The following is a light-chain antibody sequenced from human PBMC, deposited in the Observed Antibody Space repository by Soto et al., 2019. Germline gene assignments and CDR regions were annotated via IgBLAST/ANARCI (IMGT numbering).Light chain of an antibody. CDR2: SNN. Sequence: QSVLTQPPSASGTPGQRVSISCSGSSSNIGTNFVDWYQQLPGTAPKLLIYSNNQRPSGVPARFSGSKSGTSASLAISGLQSEDDADDYCAAWDDSLIAYVFGSGTKLTVL. V-gene: IGLV1-44*01. CDR1: SSNIGTNF. CDR3: AAWDDSLIAYV. J-gene: IGLJ1*01.